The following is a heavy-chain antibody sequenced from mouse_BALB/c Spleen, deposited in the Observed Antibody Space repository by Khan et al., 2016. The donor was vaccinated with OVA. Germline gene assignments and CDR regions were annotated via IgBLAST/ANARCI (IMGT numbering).Heavy chain of an antibody. V-gene: IGHV1-7*01. CDR2: INPSTGYT. J-gene: IGHJ3*01. D-gene: IGHD1-1*02. CDR1: GYTFTTYW. Sequence: QVQLQQSGAELAKPGASVKMSCTASGYTFTTYWIHWVKQRPGQGLEWLGYINPSTGYTEYNQKFKDKATLTTDKSSSAAYMQLSSQTSEDSAVYYCTRRELYGLIAFWGQGTLVTVSA. CDR3: TRRELYGLIAF.